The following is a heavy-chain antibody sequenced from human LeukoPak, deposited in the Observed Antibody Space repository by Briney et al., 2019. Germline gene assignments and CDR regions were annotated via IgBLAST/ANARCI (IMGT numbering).Heavy chain of an antibody. CDR3: TAVAGSGGFDP. CDR1: GYTFTSYY. Sequence: ASVKVSCKASGYTFTSYYMHWVRQAPGQGLEWMGIINPSGGSTTYAQKFQGRVTMTRDTSTSTVYMDLSSLTSEDTAVYYCTAVAGSGGFDPWGQGTLVTVSS. D-gene: IGHD6-19*01. CDR2: INPSGGST. V-gene: IGHV1-46*01. J-gene: IGHJ5*02.